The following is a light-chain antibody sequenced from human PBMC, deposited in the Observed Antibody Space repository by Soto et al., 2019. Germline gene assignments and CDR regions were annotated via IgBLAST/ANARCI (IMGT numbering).Light chain of an antibody. J-gene: IGKJ1*01. CDR1: QDINSF. Sequence: IHFTPSPSSLSASVGDRVTITCRASQDINSFLAWYQQKPGKAPKLLIYAASTLQSGVPSRFSGSGSGTEFTLTISSLQPDDFATYYCQHYNSYSEAFGQGSKVDIK. CDR2: AAS. V-gene: IGKV1-9*01. CDR3: QHYNSYSEA.